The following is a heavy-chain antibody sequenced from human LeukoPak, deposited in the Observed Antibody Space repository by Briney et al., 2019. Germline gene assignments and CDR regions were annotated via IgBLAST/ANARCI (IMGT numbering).Heavy chain of an antibody. J-gene: IGHJ5*01. CDR3: AHSYYFGSRSYYNVWFDS. D-gene: IGHD3-10*01. CDR1: GFSVSTRAVA. CDR2: AYCGASK. Sequence: PRLTPTQSLVLTCTFAGFSVSTRAVAVGWVRRAPGKALNGRALAYCGASKYYSPSLNSRITITKDTSNNPVLLTMTNLDPVDTATYFCAHSYYFGSRSYYNVWFDSWGLGTLVTVSS. V-gene: IGHV2-5*02.